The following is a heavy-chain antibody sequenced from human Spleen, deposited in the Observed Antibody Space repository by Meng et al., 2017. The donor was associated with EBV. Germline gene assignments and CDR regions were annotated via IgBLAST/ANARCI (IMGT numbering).Heavy chain of an antibody. CDR1: GGSTSSGGNL. V-gene: IGHV4-30-2*01. D-gene: IGHD3-10*01. CDR3: AGNYGGNLGWIDP. CDR2: IYHSGST. Sequence: HLQESGSVLVKPSQTLSLTCTISGGSTSSGGNLWSWIRQPPGKGLEWIGYIYHSGSTYYNPSLKSRVTMSVDRSKNQFSLRLTSVTAADTAVYYCAGNYGGNLGWIDPWGQGTLVTVSS. J-gene: IGHJ5*02.